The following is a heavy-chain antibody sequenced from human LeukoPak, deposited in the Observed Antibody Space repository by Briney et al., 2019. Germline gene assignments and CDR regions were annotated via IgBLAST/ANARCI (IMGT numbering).Heavy chain of an antibody. CDR1: GGSISSSSYY. D-gene: IGHD3-22*01. CDR3: ARVFYYDSSGYQTGTKYYFDY. J-gene: IGHJ4*02. Sequence: SETLSLTCTVSGGSISSSSYYWGWIRQPPGKGLEWIGNIYYSGSTYYNPSLKRRVTISVDTSKNQFSLKLNSVTAADTAVYYCARVFYYDSSGYQTGTKYYFDYWGQGTLVTVSS. V-gene: IGHV4-39*01. CDR2: IYYSGST.